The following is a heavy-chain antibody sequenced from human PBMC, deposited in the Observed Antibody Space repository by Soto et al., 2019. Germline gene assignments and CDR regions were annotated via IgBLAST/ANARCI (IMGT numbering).Heavy chain of an antibody. V-gene: IGHV4-39*01. J-gene: IGHJ6*02. CDR1: GDSVSSSNFY. CDR2: IYYGGST. CDR3: SKTHYHSYGMNF. Sequence: PSETLSLTCTVSGDSVSSSNFYCGWIRQPPGKGLEWIGSIYYGGSTFSNPSLKSRVTISVDTSKNQFSLRLSSVTAADTAVYYCSKTHYHSYGMNFSGQGPMVNLSS.